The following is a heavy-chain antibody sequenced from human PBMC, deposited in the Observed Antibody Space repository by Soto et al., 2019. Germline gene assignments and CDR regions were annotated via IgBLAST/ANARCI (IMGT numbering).Heavy chain of an antibody. CDR2: ISWDGGST. CDR1: GFTFDDYT. V-gene: IGHV3-43*01. Sequence: GGSLRLSCAASGFTFDDYTMHWVRQAPGKGLEWVSLISWDGGSTYYADSVKGRFTISRDNSKNSLYLQMNSLRTEDTALYFCAKGLTGDLDDAFDIWGQGTMVTVSS. CDR3: AKGLTGDLDDAFDI. D-gene: IGHD7-27*01. J-gene: IGHJ3*02.